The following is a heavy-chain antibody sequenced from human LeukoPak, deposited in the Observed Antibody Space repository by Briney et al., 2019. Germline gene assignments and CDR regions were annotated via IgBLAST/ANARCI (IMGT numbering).Heavy chain of an antibody. CDR1: GGSISSYY. CDR3: ARDGGDWFDP. Sequence: PSETLSLTCTVSGGSISSYYWNWIRQTPGKGLEWIGNIYYSGSTNYNPSLKRRVTISVDTSKDQFSLKLSSVTAADTAVYYCARDGGDWFDPWGQGTLVTVSS. CDR2: IYYSGST. D-gene: IGHD2-21*01. J-gene: IGHJ5*02. V-gene: IGHV4-59*01.